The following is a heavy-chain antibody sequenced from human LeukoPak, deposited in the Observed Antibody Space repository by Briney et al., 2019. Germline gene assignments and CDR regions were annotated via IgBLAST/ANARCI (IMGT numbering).Heavy chain of an antibody. CDR1: GFTFSSYE. V-gene: IGHV3-48*03. Sequence: GGSLRLSCAASGFTFSSYEMNWVRQAPGKGLEWVSYISSSGSTIYYADSVKGRFTISRDNAKNSLYLQMNSLRAEDTAVYYCARASMRGWYFDLWGRGTLVTVSS. J-gene: IGHJ2*01. CDR2: ISSSGSTI. CDR3: ARASMRGWYFDL.